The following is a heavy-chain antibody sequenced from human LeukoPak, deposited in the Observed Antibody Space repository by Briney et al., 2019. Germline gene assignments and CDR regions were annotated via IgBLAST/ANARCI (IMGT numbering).Heavy chain of an antibody. Sequence: SETLSLTCTVSDGSISSNYWTWIRQPPGKGLEWIGYIFYSGSTNYNPSLKSRVTISVDTSKNQFSLKLSSVTAADTAVYCCARDRRANWYFDLWGRGTLVTVSS. V-gene: IGHV4-59*01. CDR3: ARDRRANWYFDL. J-gene: IGHJ2*01. CDR1: DGSISSNY. CDR2: IFYSGST.